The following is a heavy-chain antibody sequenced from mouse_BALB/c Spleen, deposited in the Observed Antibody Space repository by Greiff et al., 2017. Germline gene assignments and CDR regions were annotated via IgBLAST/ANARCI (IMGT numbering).Heavy chain of an antibody. CDR3: ARVTMITARAMDY. Sequence: QVQLKESGAELARPGASVKLSCKASGYTFTSYWMQWVKQRPGQGLEWIGAIYPGDGDTRYTQKFKGKATLTADKSSSTAYMQLSSLASEDSAVYYCARVTMITARAMDYWGQGTSVTVSS. J-gene: IGHJ4*01. CDR2: IYPGDGDT. V-gene: IGHV1-87*01. D-gene: IGHD2-4*01. CDR1: GYTFTSYW.